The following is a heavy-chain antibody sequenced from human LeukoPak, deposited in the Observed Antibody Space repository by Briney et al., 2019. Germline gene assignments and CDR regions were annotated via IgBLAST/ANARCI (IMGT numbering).Heavy chain of an antibody. J-gene: IGHJ5*02. D-gene: IGHD1-1*01. CDR3: ARGQTTRTYHWFDP. V-gene: IGHV1-2*02. CDR2: INPNSGGT. CDR1: GYTFIGYY. Sequence: ASVNVSCKASGYTFIGYYIHWVRQAPGRGLEWMGWINPNSGGTNYAQKFQGRVTMTRDTSISTAYMEVNRLRSDDTAVYYCARGQTTRTYHWFDPWGQGTLVTVSS.